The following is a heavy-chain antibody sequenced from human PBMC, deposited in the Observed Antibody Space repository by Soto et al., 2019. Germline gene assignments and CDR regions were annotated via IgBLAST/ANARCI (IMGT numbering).Heavy chain of an antibody. CDR1: GYTFTSYG. D-gene: IGHD4-4*01. CDR3: ARVPRYSNYWPYYFDY. CDR2: ISAYNGNT. Sequence: SVKVSCKASGYTFTSYGISWVRQAPGQGLEWMGWISAYNGNTNYAQKLQGRVTMTTDTSTSTAYMELRSLRSDDTAVYYCARVPRYSNYWPYYFDYWGQGTLVTVSS. V-gene: IGHV1-18*01. J-gene: IGHJ4*02.